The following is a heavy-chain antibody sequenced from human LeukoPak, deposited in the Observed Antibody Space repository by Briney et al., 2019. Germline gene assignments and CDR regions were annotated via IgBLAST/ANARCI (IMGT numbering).Heavy chain of an antibody. J-gene: IGHJ3*02. CDR1: GGSISSGSYY. D-gene: IGHD3-22*01. Sequence: PSETLSLTCTVSGGSISSGSYYWSWIRQPAGKGLEWIGRIYTSGSTNYNPSLKSRVTISVDTSKNQLSLKLSSVTAADTAVYYCARSSGYYSEGLGAFDIWGQGTVVTVSS. CDR3: ARSSGYYSEGLGAFDI. CDR2: IYTSGST. V-gene: IGHV4-61*02.